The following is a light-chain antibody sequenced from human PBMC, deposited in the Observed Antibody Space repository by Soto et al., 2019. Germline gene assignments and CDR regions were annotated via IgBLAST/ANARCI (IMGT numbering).Light chain of an antibody. Sequence: DIQLTQSPSFLSASVGDRVSITCRASQGISSYLAWYQQKPGKAPKLLIYAASPLQSGVPSRFSGSGSGTEFTLTMSSLQPEDFATYYCQQGGTFGPGTKVDI. J-gene: IGKJ3*01. CDR3: QQGGT. CDR2: AAS. V-gene: IGKV1-9*01. CDR1: QGISSY.